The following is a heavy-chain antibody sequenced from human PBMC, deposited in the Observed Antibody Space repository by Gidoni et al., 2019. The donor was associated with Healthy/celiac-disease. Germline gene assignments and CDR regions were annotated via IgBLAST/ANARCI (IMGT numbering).Heavy chain of an antibody. J-gene: IGHJ5*02. CDR3: AKGIAVAKRGNWFDP. Sequence: EVQLVESGGGLVQPGSSLILSCSASGFTFYYYAMHWVRQAPGKGLEWVSGISWNSGSIGYADYVKGRFTISRDNAKNYMYLKMNSLRAEDTALYYCAKGIAVAKRGNWFDPWGQGTLVTVSS. V-gene: IGHV3-9*01. CDR1: GFTFYYYA. CDR2: ISWNSGSI. D-gene: IGHD6-19*01.